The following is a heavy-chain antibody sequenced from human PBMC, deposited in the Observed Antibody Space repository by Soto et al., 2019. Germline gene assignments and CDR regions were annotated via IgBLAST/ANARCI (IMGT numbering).Heavy chain of an antibody. V-gene: IGHV1-8*01. CDR1: GYTFTSYD. CDR2: MNPNSGNT. J-gene: IGHJ6*02. CDR3: ARVRTQYYDILTGYYDRYYYYYYGMDV. Sequence: ASVKVSCKASGYTFTSYDINWVRQATGQGLEWMGWMNPNSGNTGYAQKFQGRVTMTRNTSISTAYMELSSLRSEDTAVYYCARVRTQYYDILTGYYDRYYYYYYGMDVWG. D-gene: IGHD3-9*01.